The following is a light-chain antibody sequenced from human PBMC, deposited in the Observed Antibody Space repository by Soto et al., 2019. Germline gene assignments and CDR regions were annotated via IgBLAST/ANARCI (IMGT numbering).Light chain of an antibody. V-gene: IGKV3-20*01. Sequence: EIVLTQSPGTLSLSPGERATLSCRASQSVSNNYLAWYQQKPGQAPRLLIYGASTRATGIPDRFSGSGSGTDFTLTISRLEPEDVAVYYCQQYNSWLWTFGQGTKVNIK. CDR1: QSVSNNY. CDR2: GAS. CDR3: QQYNSWLWT. J-gene: IGKJ1*01.